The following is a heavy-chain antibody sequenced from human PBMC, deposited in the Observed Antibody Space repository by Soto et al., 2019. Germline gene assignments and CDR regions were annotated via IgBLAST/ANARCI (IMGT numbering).Heavy chain of an antibody. D-gene: IGHD2-15*01. V-gene: IGHV3-33*01. CDR2: IWYDGSNK. CDR3: AREIPDCSGGSCYSVPHFDY. CDR1: GFTFSSYG. J-gene: IGHJ4*02. Sequence: QVQLVESGGGVVQPGRSLRLSCAASGFTFSSYGMHWVRQAPGKGLEWVAVIWYDGSNKYYADSVKGRFTISRDNSKNTLYLLMNSLRAEDTAVYYCAREIPDCSGGSCYSVPHFDYWGQGTLVTVSS.